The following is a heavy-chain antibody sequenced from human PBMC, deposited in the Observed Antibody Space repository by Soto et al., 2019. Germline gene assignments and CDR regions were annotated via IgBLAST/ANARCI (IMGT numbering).Heavy chain of an antibody. CDR3: ARDGIAGYCSSTRCSTGGYYYGMDV. CDR1: GFTFSNYW. Sequence: EVQLVESGGGLVQPGGSLRLSCAASGFTFSNYWMHWVRQAPGKGRVWVSRINGAGSGTDYADAVKGRVTMSRDNAKNTVYLQMNSLRAEDTAVYYCARDGIAGYCSSTRCSTGGYYYGMDVWGQGTTVTVSS. J-gene: IGHJ6*02. D-gene: IGHD2-2*02. V-gene: IGHV3-74*01. CDR2: INGAGSGT.